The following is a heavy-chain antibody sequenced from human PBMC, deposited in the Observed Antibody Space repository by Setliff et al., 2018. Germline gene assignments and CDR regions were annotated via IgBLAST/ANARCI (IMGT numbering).Heavy chain of an antibody. CDR2: VHASGSP. D-gene: IGHD3-10*01. CDR1: GASLSSGSFY. J-gene: IGHJ4*02. Sequence: TLSLTCTVSGASLSSGSFYWSWIRQSAEKGLEWIGRVHASGSPNYNPSFKGRVTISLDTSTNQFSLKLSSVTAADAALYYCAASRAYTGAVEEWFLPKTFDFWGQGSPVTVSS. CDR3: AASRAYTGAVEEWFLPKTFDF. V-gene: IGHV4-61*02.